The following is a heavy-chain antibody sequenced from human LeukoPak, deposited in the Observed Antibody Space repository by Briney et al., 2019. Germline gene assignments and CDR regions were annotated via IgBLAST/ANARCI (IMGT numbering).Heavy chain of an antibody. CDR1: GYTLANYA. CDR3: ARDDSRGALDF. J-gene: IGHJ4*02. V-gene: IGHV1-18*01. CDR2: ISAYNGNT. D-gene: IGHD3-22*01. Sequence: ASVKVSCKTSGYTLANYAITWVRQAPGQGLEWIGWISAYNGNTNYAQKIQGRVTMTTDTSTSTAYMELRSLISDDTAVYYCARDDSRGALDFWGQGTLVTVSS.